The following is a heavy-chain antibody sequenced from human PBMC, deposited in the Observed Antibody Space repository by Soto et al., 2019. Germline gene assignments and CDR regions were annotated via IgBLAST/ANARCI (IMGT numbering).Heavy chain of an antibody. D-gene: IGHD3-16*01. Sequence: DVRLVESGGGLVQPGGSLRLSCAASAFTFSSYWMSWVRQAPGKGLEWVASIKQDGSEKYYVDSVKGRFTISRDNAKNSLYLQMNSLTADDTAVYYCARPGWPQSSYYFDYWGQGTLVTVSS. J-gene: IGHJ4*02. CDR2: IKQDGSEK. CDR1: AFTFSSYW. CDR3: ARPGWPQSSYYFDY. V-gene: IGHV3-7*03.